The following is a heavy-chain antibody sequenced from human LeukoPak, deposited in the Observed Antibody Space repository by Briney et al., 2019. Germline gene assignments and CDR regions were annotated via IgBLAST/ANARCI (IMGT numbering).Heavy chain of an antibody. CDR1: GFSFSSHG. Sequence: GGSLRLSCAASGFSFSSHGMSWVRQAPGKRPEWVSSISSGSDYTFYADSVKGRFIVSRDNSKNTLYLQMYSLRAGDTAVYYCAKIGVIGKWYYDIWGRGTLVTVSS. V-gene: IGHV3-23*01. CDR2: ISSGSDYT. CDR3: AKIGVIGKWYYDI. D-gene: IGHD3-10*01. J-gene: IGHJ2*01.